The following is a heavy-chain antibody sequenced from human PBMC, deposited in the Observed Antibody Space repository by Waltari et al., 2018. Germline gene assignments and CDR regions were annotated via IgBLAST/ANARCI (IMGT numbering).Heavy chain of an antibody. J-gene: IGHJ4*02. Sequence: QVQLVESGGGVVQPGGSLRLSCAASGFTFNNYAMHWVRQAPGKGLEWAAFIPYDGSDKYYADSVKGRFTISRDNSKSTLYLQMNSLRPEDTAVYYCAKSLEGLDYWGQGTLVTVSS. V-gene: IGHV3-30*02. D-gene: IGHD3-3*01. CDR2: IPYDGSDK. CDR3: AKSLEGLDY. CDR1: GFTFNNYA.